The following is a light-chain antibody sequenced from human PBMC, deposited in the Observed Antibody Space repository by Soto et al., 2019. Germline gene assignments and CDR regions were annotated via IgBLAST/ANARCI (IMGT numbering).Light chain of an antibody. CDR2: EVS. CDR1: SRDVGDYNY. CDR3: RSNAGSNNLV. V-gene: IGLV2-8*01. J-gene: IGLJ2*01. Sequence: QSVLTQPPSASGTPGQSVTIPCTGTSRDVGDYNYVSGYQQHPGKAPKLVIYEVSRRTSGVPDRFSGSKSGNTASLTVSGLQAEYEADYYCRSNAGSNNLVFGGGTKLTVL.